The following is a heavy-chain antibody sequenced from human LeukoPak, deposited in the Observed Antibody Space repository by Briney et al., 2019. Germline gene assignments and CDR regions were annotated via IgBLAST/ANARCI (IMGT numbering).Heavy chain of an antibody. CDR3: AREGRYYGSGDYFDY. CDR1: ACTFISYW. J-gene: IGHJ4*02. CDR2: VKRDGSEK. V-gene: IGHV3-7*03. D-gene: IGHD3-10*01. Sequence: GALRLSCAASACTFISYWMSWVGQPPAKERVGVANVKRDGSEKYYVDSVKGRFTISRDNDKNSLYLQMNSMRAEDTAVYYCAREGRYYGSGDYFDYWGQGTLVTVSS.